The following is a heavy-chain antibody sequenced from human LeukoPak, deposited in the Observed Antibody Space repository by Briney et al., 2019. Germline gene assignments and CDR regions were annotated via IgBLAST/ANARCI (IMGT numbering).Heavy chain of an antibody. V-gene: IGHV1-69*13. CDR3: ARHPVVGATTWFYY. CDR1: GGTFSSYA. CDR2: IIPIFGTA. J-gene: IGHJ4*02. Sequence: VASVKVSCKASGGTFSSYAISWVRQAPGQGLEWMGGIIPIFGTANYAQKFQGRVTITADESTSTAYMELSSLRSEDTAVYYCARHPVVGATTWFYYWGQGTLVTVSS. D-gene: IGHD1-26*01.